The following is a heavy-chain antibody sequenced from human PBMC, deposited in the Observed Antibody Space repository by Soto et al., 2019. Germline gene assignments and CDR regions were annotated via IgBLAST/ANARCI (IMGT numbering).Heavy chain of an antibody. CDR2: ISPMFGAA. V-gene: IGHV1-69*19. D-gene: IGHD2-21*01. CDR1: GGTFNTYA. CDR3: AREVQVHAPAFVY. J-gene: IGHJ4*02. Sequence: QVQLVQSGAEMKKPGSSVKVSCQSSGGTFNTYAMNWVRQAPGQGPEWMGDISPMFGAANYATKFQGRVNITADDYTGTSYMQLSSLTSEDTALYFCAREVQVHAPAFVYWGQGTRVNVAS.